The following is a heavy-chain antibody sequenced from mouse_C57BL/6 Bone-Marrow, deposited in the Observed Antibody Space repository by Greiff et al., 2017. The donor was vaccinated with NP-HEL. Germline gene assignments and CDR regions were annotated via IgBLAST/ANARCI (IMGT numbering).Heavy chain of an antibody. Sequence: VKLMESGPGLVQPSQSLSITCTVSGFSLTSYGVHWVRQSPGKGLEWLGVIWSGGSTDYNAAFISRLSISKDNSKSQVFFKMNSLQADDTAIYYCASRITTVVRDYAMDYWGQGTSVTVSS. D-gene: IGHD1-1*01. CDR1: GFSLTSYG. CDR2: IWSGGST. J-gene: IGHJ4*01. V-gene: IGHV2-2*01. CDR3: ASRITTVVRDYAMDY.